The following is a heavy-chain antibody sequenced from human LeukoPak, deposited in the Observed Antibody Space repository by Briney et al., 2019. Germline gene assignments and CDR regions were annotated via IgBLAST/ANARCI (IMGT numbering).Heavy chain of an antibody. D-gene: IGHD1-26*01. V-gene: IGHV1-2*02. CDR1: GYTFTGYY. J-gene: IGHJ4*02. Sequence: ASVKVSCKASGYTFTGYYMHWVRQAPGQGLEWMGWINPNSGGTNYAQKFQGRVTMTRDTSISTAYMELSRLRSDDTAVYYCAKIIVGPDGDYFDYWGQGTLVTVSS. CDR3: AKIIVGPDGDYFDY. CDR2: INPNSGGT.